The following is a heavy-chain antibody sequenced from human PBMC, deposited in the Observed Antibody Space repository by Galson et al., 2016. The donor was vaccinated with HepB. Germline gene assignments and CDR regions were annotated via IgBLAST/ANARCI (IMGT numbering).Heavy chain of an antibody. Sequence: QSGAEVKKAGESLKISCKASGYSFPYYWIGWVRQKPGKGLEWMGIIYPGDSEIRYSPSFQGQATMSVDKSISTAFLQWNSLKASDTAMYYCARQYNFWSGYSESYYCMDVWGQGTLVTVSS. J-gene: IGHJ4*02. D-gene: IGHD3-3*01. CDR3: ARQYNFWSGYSESYYCMDV. CDR1: GYSFPYYW. CDR2: IYPGDSEI. V-gene: IGHV5-51*01.